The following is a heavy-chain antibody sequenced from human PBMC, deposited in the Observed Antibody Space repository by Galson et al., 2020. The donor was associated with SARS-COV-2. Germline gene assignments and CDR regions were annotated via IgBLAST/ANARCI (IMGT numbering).Heavy chain of an antibody. CDR2: IFWDNDK. D-gene: IGHD6-19*01. J-gene: IGHJ5*02. CDR1: GFSLNTSGVG. V-gene: IGHV2-5*02. CDR3: AHSGGWEGSGDNWLDR. Sequence: KMSGPTLVKPTQTLTLTCTFSGFSLNTSGVGVGWIRQPPRKALECLPPIFWDNDKWYSPSLKSRLNINNDSSRNQVVLTMTNMDPADTATYYCAHSGGWEGSGDNWLDRCGQGTLVVVSS.